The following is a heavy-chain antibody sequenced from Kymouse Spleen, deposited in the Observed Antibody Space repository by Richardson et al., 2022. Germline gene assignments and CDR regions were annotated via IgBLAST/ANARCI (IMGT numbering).Heavy chain of an antibody. V-gene: IGHV3-9*01. J-gene: IGHJ6*02. CDR2: ISWNSGSI. D-gene: IGHD1-7*01. CDR3: AKDLPRITGTTNYYYGMDV. Sequence: EVQLVESGGGLVQPGRSLRLSCAASGFTFDDYAMHWVRQAPGKGLEWVSGISWNSGSIGYADSVKGRFTISRDNAKNSLYLQMNSLRAEDTALYYCAKDLPRITGTTNYYYGMDVWGQGTTVTVSS. CDR1: GFTFDDYA.